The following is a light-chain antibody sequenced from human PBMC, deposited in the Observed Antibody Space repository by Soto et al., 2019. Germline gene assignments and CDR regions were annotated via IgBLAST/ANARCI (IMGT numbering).Light chain of an antibody. CDR2: DVS. J-gene: IGLJ2*01. CDR1: SSDVGGYNY. CDR3: CSYAGSYPVV. V-gene: IGLV2-11*01. Sequence: QSALTQPRSVSGSPGQSVTISCTGTSSDVGGYNYVSWYQQHPGKAPKLMIYDVSKRPSGVPDRFSGSKSGNTASLTISGLSAEDEADYYCCSYAGSYPVVFGGGTKLTVL.